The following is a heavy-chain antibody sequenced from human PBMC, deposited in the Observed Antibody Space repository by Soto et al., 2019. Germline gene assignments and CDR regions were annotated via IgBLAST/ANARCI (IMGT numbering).Heavy chain of an antibody. D-gene: IGHD2-15*01. CDR1: GFTFSSYA. J-gene: IGHJ4*02. V-gene: IGHV3-23*01. CDR3: ARVVVVAATGTDY. CDR2: INSSGDNT. Sequence: PGGSLRLSCAASGFTFSSYAMNWVRQAPGKGLEWVSGINSSGDNTYYADSVKGRFTISRDNSKNTLYLQMNSLRVEDTAVYYCARVVVVAATGTDYWGQGTLVTVSS.